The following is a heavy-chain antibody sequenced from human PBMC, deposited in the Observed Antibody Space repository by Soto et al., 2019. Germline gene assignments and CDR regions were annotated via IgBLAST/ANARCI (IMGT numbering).Heavy chain of an antibody. V-gene: IGHV4-59*01. CDR1: GGSISSYY. Sequence: SETLSLRCTVAGGSISSYYWSGIRQPPGKGLEWIGYIYYSGSTNYNPSLKSRVTISVDTSKNQFSLKLSSVTAADTAVYYCARGRGGWFINQLLNAFDIWGQGTMVTVSS. J-gene: IGHJ3*02. CDR2: IYYSGST. D-gene: IGHD2-2*01. CDR3: ARGRGGWFINQLLNAFDI.